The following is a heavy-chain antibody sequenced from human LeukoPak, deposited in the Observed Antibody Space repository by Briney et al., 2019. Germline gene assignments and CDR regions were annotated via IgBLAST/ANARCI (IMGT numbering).Heavy chain of an antibody. Sequence: GRSLRLSCAASGFTFSSYGMHWVRQAPGKGLEWVAVISYDGSNKYYADSVKGRFTISRDNSKNTLYLQMNSLRAEDTAVYYCAKEKVVPAPYYFDYWGQGTLVTVSS. D-gene: IGHD2-2*01. CDR3: AKEKVVPAPYYFDY. J-gene: IGHJ4*02. CDR2: ISYDGSNK. CDR1: GFTFSSYG. V-gene: IGHV3-30*18.